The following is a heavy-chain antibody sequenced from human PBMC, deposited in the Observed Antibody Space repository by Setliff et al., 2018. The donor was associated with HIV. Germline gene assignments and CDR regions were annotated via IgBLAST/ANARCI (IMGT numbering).Heavy chain of an antibody. V-gene: IGHV3-23*01. J-gene: IGHJ4*02. D-gene: IGHD2-21*02. CDR2: ISGSGGST. CDR3: AKDYCGGDCYSGRGYYFDY. CDR1: GFTFRNYY. Sequence: GGSLRLSCAASGFTFRNYYMSWIRQAPGKGLEWVSGISGSGGSTYYADSVKGRFTISRDNSKDTLYLRMNSLRGEDTATYYCAKDYCGGDCYSGRGYYFDYWGQGTLVTVSS.